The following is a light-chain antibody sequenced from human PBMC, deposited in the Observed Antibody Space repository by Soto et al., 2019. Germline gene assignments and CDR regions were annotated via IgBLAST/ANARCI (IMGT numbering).Light chain of an antibody. CDR1: RSISSNY. J-gene: IGKJ5*01. CDR2: GAS. V-gene: IGKV3-20*01. CDR3: QQYGSSPIT. Sequence: EILLTQSPGALSLSPGERATLSCRTSRSISSNYLAWYQQKPGQAPRLLIYGASSRATGIPDRFSGSGSGTDFTLTISRLEPEDFAVYYCQQYGSSPITFGQGTRLEIK.